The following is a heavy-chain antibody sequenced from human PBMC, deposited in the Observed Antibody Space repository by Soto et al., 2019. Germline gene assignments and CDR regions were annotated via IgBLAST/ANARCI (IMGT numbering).Heavy chain of an antibody. CDR1: GGTFSSYA. CDR2: IIPIFGTA. V-gene: IGHV1-69*06. J-gene: IGHJ4*02. CDR3: ARGGYYDSSGYYHNPIFDY. D-gene: IGHD3-22*01. Sequence: QVQLVQSGAEVKKPGSSVKVSCKASGGTFSSYAISWVRQAHGQGLEWMGGIIPIFGTANYAQKFQGRVTITADKSTSTAYMERSSLRSEDTAVYYCARGGYYDSSGYYHNPIFDYWGQGTLVTVSS.